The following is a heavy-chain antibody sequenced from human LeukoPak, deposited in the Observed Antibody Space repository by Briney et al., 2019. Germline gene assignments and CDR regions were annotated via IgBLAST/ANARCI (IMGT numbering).Heavy chain of an antibody. J-gene: IGHJ3*01. V-gene: IGHV4-34*01. CDR3: ARATSYYDILTGYRELHN. CDR1: GGSFSGYY. D-gene: IGHD3-9*01. Sequence: SETLSLTCAVYGGSFSGYYWSWIRQPPGKGLEWIGEINHSGSTNYNPSLKSRVTISVDTSKNQFSLKLSTVTAADTAVYYCARATSYYDILTGYRELHNWGQGTMVTVSS. CDR2: INHSGST.